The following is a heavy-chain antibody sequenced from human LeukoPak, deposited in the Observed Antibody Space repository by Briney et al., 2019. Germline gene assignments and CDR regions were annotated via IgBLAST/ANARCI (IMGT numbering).Heavy chain of an antibody. CDR1: GFSFTNYV. Sequence: PVGSLRLSCAASGFSFTNYVMTWVRQAPGKGLEWVSGISSNSGTTYYADSVKGRFTISRDNSKNTMYLPLNSLRAEATAAFYCAKGVCGSIACHLDYWGQGTLVTVSS. CDR2: ISSNSGTT. J-gene: IGHJ4*02. V-gene: IGHV3-23*01. CDR3: AKGVCGSIACHLDY. D-gene: IGHD2-2*01.